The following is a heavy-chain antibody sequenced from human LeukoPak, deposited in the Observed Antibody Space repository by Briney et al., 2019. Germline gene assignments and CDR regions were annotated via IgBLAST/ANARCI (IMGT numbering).Heavy chain of an antibody. CDR2: IYPGDSDT. Sequence: GESLKISCKGSGYSFTSYWIGWLRQMPGKGLEWMGIIYPGDSDTRYSPSFQGQVTISADKSISTAYLQWSSLKASDTAMYYCARLGWVYDSSGYYPGGAFDIWGQGTMVTVSS. J-gene: IGHJ3*02. D-gene: IGHD3-22*01. CDR3: ARLGWVYDSSGYYPGGAFDI. CDR1: GYSFTSYW. V-gene: IGHV5-51*01.